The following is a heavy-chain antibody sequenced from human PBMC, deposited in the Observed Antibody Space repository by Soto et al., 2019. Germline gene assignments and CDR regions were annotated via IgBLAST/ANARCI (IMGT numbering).Heavy chain of an antibody. Sequence: QVQLVQSGAEVKKPGASVKVSCKASGYTFTGYYMHWVRQAPGQGLEWMGWINPNSGGSNYAQKFQGWVTMTRDTSISTAYMELSRLRSDDTAVYYCARQWLKYYYYGMDVWGQGTTVTVSS. J-gene: IGHJ6*02. CDR1: GYTFTGYY. CDR2: INPNSGGS. V-gene: IGHV1-2*04. D-gene: IGHD6-19*01. CDR3: ARQWLKYYYYGMDV.